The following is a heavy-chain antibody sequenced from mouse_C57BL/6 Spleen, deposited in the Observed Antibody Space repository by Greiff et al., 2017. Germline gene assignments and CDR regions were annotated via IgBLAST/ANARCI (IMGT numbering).Heavy chain of an antibody. D-gene: IGHD1-1*01. CDR2: IYPGSGNT. V-gene: IGHV1-76*01. Sequence: VQRVESGAELVRPGASVKLSCKASGYTFTDYYINWVKQRPGQGLEWIARIYPGSGNTYYNEKFKGKATLTAEKSSSTAYMQLSSLTSEDSAVYCFARRDTTVVGGAMDYWGQGTSVTVSS. CDR1: GYTFTDYY. J-gene: IGHJ4*01. CDR3: ARRDTTVVGGAMDY.